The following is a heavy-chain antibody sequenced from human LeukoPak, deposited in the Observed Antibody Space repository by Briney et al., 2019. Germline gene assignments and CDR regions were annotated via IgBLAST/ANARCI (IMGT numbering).Heavy chain of an antibody. CDR3: ARHRGGGGYHYMDV. J-gene: IGHJ6*03. D-gene: IGHD2-21*01. CDR2: ILHSGYT. CDR1: GGSLVRSNTY. V-gene: IGHV4-39*01. Sequence: SETLSLTCTVSGGSLVRSNTYWGWIRQTPGKGLEWLGTILHSGYTYNNPSLKSRVTMSVDSSKYQFSLSLSPVTAADTAVYFCARHRGGGGYHYMDVWGKGTTVIVS.